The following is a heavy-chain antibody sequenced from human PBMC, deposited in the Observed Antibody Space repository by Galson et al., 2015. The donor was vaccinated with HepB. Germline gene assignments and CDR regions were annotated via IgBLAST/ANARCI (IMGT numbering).Heavy chain of an antibody. CDR1: GFTFSRHA. V-gene: IGHV3-30*07. D-gene: IGHD3-10*01. CDR3: ASDCDGSGSFYNMLGY. CDR2: ISSDYTSK. Sequence: SLRLSCAVSGFTFSRHAFHWVRQAPGRGLEWVALISSDYTSKFYADSAMGRLTISRDNSKDTVYLQMNSLRDEDTAVYYCASDCDGSGSFYNMLGYWGQGTMVTVSS. J-gene: IGHJ4*02.